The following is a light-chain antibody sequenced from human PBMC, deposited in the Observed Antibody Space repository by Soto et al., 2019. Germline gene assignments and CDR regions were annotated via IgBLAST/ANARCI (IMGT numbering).Light chain of an antibody. V-gene: IGKV3-20*01. CDR3: QQYGSSRWT. CDR2: GAS. Sequence: EIVLTQSPGTLSLSPGERATLSCRASQSVSSSYLAWYQQNRGQAPRLLIYGASSRATGIPDRFSGSGSGKDFTLTISRLEPEDFAVYYCQQYGSSRWTFGQGTKVDI. CDR1: QSVSSSY. J-gene: IGKJ1*01.